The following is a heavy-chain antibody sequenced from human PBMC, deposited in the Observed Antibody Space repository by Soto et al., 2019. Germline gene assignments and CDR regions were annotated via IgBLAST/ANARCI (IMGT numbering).Heavy chain of an antibody. CDR1: GGSLGNSA. D-gene: IGHD3-3*01. Sequence: ASVKVSCKASGGSLGNSAINWVRQTPGQGLEWLGGFIPVYRTLNYAQKFQGRVTITADESTGTAYMTLSSLASDDTAAYYCATGVIWIGYFTVDSWGQGTRVTVSS. CDR2: FIPVYRTL. CDR3: ATGVIWIGYFTVDS. J-gene: IGHJ4*02. V-gene: IGHV1-69*13.